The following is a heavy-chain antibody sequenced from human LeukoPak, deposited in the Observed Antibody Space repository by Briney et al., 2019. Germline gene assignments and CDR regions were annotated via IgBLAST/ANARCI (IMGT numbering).Heavy chain of an antibody. Sequence: GRSLRLSCAASGFTFSSYAMHWVRQAPGKGLEWVAVISYDGSNKYYADSVKGRFTISRDNSKNTLYLQMNSLRAEDTAVYYCAREGYQLGDAFDIWGQGTMVTVSS. CDR3: AREGYQLGDAFDI. D-gene: IGHD2-2*01. J-gene: IGHJ3*02. V-gene: IGHV3-30-3*01. CDR1: GFTFSSYA. CDR2: ISYDGSNK.